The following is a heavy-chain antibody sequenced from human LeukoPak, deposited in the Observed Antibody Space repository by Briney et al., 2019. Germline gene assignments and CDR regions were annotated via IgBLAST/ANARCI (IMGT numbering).Heavy chain of an antibody. D-gene: IGHD5-12*01. CDR3: ARVDIVAATPYYLDY. J-gene: IGHJ4*02. V-gene: IGHV1-18*01. CDR1: GYTFTSYG. CDR2: IRAYNGDT. Sequence: GGSAKDSCKASGYTFTSYGISWGPQAPGQGLELMGWIRAYNGDTKYALQFQDRVIMTTDSSTRAAYMEVRSLRSGDTAVDYCARVDIVAATPYYLDYWGQGTLVTVSS.